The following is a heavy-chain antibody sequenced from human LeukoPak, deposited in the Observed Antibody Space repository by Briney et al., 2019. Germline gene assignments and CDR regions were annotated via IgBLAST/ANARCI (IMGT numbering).Heavy chain of an antibody. CDR2: IYHSGST. D-gene: IGHD4-17*01. V-gene: IGHV4-38-2*02. CDR3: ARDGDYVGAFDY. CDR1: GYSISSGYY. Sequence: PSETLSLTCTVSGYSISSGYYWGWIRQPPGKGLEWIGSIYHSGSTYYNPSLKSRVIISVDTSKNQFSLKLSSVTAADTAVYYCARDGDYVGAFDYWGQGTLVTVSS. J-gene: IGHJ4*02.